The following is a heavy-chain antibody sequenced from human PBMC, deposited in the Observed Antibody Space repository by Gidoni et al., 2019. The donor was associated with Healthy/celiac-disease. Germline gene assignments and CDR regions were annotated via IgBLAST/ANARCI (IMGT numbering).Heavy chain of an antibody. CDR1: GGSISSSSYY. CDR2: INYSGNT. CDR3: AREGGWLDS. D-gene: IGHD1-26*01. Sequence: QLQLQESGPGLVKPSETLSLTRPVSGGSISSSSYYWGWIRQPPGKGLEWIGSINYSGNTYYNPSLESRVTISVDTSKNQFSLKLTSVTAADTAVYYCAREGGWLDSWGQGTLVTVSS. V-gene: IGHV4-39*07. J-gene: IGHJ4*02.